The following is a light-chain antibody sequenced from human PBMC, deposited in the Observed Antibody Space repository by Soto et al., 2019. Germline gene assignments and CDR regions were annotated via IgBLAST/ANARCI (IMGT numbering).Light chain of an antibody. V-gene: IGKV3-15*01. CDR1: QSVSSN. CDR3: QQYNNWTRT. J-gene: IGKJ3*01. Sequence: EIVMTQSPATLSVSPGERATLSCRASQSVSSNLAWYQQKPGQAPRLLIYGASTRETGIPARFSGSGSGTEFTLTISSLQSEDFAVYDCQQYNNWTRTFGPGTQVDIK. CDR2: GAS.